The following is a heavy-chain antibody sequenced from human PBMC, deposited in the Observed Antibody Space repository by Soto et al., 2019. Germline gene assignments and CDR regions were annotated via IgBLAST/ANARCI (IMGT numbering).Heavy chain of an antibody. CDR2: ISSSSSYI. Sequence: GGSLRLSCAASGFTFSSYSMNWVRQAPGKGLEWVSSISSSSSYIYYADSVKGRFTISRDNAKNSLYLQMNSLRAEDTAVYYCARVRVGDSFCIVVVAAAILYGMDVCGQGTTVTVS. D-gene: IGHD2-2*01. CDR3: ARVRVGDSFCIVVVAAAILYGMDV. V-gene: IGHV3-21*01. J-gene: IGHJ6*02. CDR1: GFTFSSYS.